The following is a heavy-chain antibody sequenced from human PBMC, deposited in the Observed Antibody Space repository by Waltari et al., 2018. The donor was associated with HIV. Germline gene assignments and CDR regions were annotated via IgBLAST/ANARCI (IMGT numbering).Heavy chain of an antibody. CDR1: GFSFKNYA. CDR3: ANNGSPDGSQTDC. Sequence: EVQLLESGGGLVQPGGSLRLSCAASGFSFKNYAMTWVRQAPGKGLEWVSGISGSGDSTYSADFVNGRFTISRDNSKNTLYLQMDSLRVEDTAVYYCANNGSPDGSQTDCWGQGTLVTVSA. J-gene: IGHJ4*02. CDR2: ISGSGDST. D-gene: IGHD2-8*01. V-gene: IGHV3-23*01.